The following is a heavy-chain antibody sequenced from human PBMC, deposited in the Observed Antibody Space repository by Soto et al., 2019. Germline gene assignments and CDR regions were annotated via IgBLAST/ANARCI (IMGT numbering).Heavy chain of an antibody. Sequence: PGGSLRLSCAASGFTFSSYAMSWVRQAPGKGLEWVSAISGSGGSTYYADSVKGRFTISRDNSKNTLYLQMNSLRAEDTAVYYCAKVRGAIVVVVAATVDYWGQGTLVTLSS. D-gene: IGHD2-15*01. CDR2: ISGSGGST. V-gene: IGHV3-23*01. J-gene: IGHJ4*02. CDR3: AKVRGAIVVVVAATVDY. CDR1: GFTFSSYA.